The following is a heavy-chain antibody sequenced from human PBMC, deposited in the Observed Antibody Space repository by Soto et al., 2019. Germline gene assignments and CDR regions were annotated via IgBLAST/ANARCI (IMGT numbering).Heavy chain of an antibody. D-gene: IGHD5-18*01. CDR3: AKDTGYSYGSLVSFDL. V-gene: IGHV3-30-3*01. CDR1: GFTFSSYA. CDR2: ISYDGSNK. J-gene: IGHJ3*01. Sequence: GSLRLSCAASGFTFSSYAMHWVRQAPGKGLEWVAVISYDGSNKYYADSVKGRFTISRDNSENTLYLQMDSVRAEDTALYYCAKDTGYSYGSLVSFDLWGQGTRVTVSS.